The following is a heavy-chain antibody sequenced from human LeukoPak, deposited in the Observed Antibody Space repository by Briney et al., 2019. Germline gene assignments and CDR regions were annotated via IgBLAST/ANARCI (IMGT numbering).Heavy chain of an antibody. V-gene: IGHV5-51*01. CDR1: GYSFTNYW. CDR3: ARLAVSSIWSVYFDY. J-gene: IGHJ4*02. Sequence: GESLKISCKGSGYSFTNYWIGRVRQMPGKGLEWMGIIYPGDSNTRYSPSFQGQVTISADKSISTAYLQWSSLKASDTAIYYCARLAVSSIWSVYFDYWGQGTLVTVSS. CDR2: IYPGDSNT. D-gene: IGHD6-13*01.